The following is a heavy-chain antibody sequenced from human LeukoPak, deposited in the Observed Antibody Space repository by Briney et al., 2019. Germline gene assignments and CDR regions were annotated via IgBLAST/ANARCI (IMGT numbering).Heavy chain of an antibody. CDR2: IYYSGST. CDR3: ARLWARSDAFDI. V-gene: IGHV4-39*07. Sequence: SETLSLTCTVSGGSISSSSYYWGWIRQPPGKGLEWIGSIYYSGSTYYNPSLKSRVTISVDTSKNQFSLKLSSVTAADTAVYYCARLWARSDAFDIWGQGTMVTVSS. CDR1: GGSISSSSYY. D-gene: IGHD7-27*01. J-gene: IGHJ3*02.